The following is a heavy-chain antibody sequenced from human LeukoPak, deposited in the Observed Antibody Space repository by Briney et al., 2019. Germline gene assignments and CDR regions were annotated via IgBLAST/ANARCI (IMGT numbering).Heavy chain of an antibody. D-gene: IGHD4-17*01. Sequence: GSLRLSCAASGFTFSSYAMSWVRQAPGKGLEWVSAVSGSGGSTHYADSVKGRFTISRDNSKNTLYLQMNSLRAEDTAVYYCAKHMTTVTTYFDYWGQGTLVTVSS. CDR1: GFTFSSYA. V-gene: IGHV3-23*01. CDR3: AKHMTTVTTYFDY. J-gene: IGHJ4*02. CDR2: VSGSGGST.